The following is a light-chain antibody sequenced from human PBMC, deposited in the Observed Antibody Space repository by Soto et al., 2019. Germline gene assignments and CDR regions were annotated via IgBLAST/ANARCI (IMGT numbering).Light chain of an antibody. Sequence: DIVMTQSPDSLAVSLGERATINCKSSQSVLYSSKNKNYLAWYQQKPGQPPKLLIYWASTREPGVPDRFSGSGSGTDFALSISSLQSEDVAVYYCHQYYRTPLTFGGGTKVEIK. CDR2: WAS. J-gene: IGKJ4*01. CDR1: QSVLYSSKNKNY. CDR3: HQYYRTPLT. V-gene: IGKV4-1*01.